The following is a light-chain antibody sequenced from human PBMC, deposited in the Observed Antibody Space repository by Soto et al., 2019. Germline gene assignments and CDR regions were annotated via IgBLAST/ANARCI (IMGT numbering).Light chain of an antibody. J-gene: IGLJ1*01. CDR1: SSDVGGYSY. CDR2: DVS. Sequence: QSVLTQPASVSGSPGQSITISCTGTSSDVGGYSYVCWYQQLPGKAPKLMIYDVSDRPSGVSNRFSGSKSGNTASLTISGLQAEDEADYYCSSYTSSSLYVFGTGTKVTIL. V-gene: IGLV2-14*01. CDR3: SSYTSSSLYV.